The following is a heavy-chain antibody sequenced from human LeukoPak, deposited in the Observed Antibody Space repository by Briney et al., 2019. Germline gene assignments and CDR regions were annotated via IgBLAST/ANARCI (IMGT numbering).Heavy chain of an antibody. CDR1: GFTFDDYG. CDR2: INWNGGST. V-gene: IGHV3-20*01. Sequence: GGSLRLSCAASGFTFDDYGMSWVRQAPGKGLGWVSGINWNGGSTGYADSVKGRFTISRDNAKNSLYLQMNSQRAEDTALYHCAASFGDYVNWFDPWGQGTLVTVSS. CDR3: AASFGDYVNWFDP. J-gene: IGHJ5*02. D-gene: IGHD4-17*01.